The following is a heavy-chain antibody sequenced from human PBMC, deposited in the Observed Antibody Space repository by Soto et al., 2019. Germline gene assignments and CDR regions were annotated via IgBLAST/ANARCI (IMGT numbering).Heavy chain of an antibody. V-gene: IGHV1-69*13. J-gene: IGHJ6*02. CDR3: AREYCSSTSCYRDYYYYYGMDV. D-gene: IGHD2-2*02. CDR2: IIPIFGTA. Sequence: GASVKVSCKASGGTFSSYAISWVRQAPGQGLEWMGGIIPIFGTANYAQKFQGRVTITADESTSTAYMELSSLRSEDTAVYYCAREYCSSTSCYRDYYYYYGMDVWGQGTTVTVSS. CDR1: GGTFSSYA.